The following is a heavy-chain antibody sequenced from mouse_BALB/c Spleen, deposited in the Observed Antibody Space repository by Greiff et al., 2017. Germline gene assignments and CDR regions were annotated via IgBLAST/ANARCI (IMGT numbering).Heavy chain of an antibody. J-gene: IGHJ2*01. V-gene: IGHV14-3*02. D-gene: IGHD1-2*01. CDR2: IDPANGNT. CDR3: ARPTPTAY. CDR1: GFTFKDTY. Sequence: VQLQQSGAELVKPGASVKLSCTASGFTFKDTYMHWVKQRPEQGLEWIGRIDPANGNTKYDPKFTGKATITADTSSNTAYLQLSSLTSEDTAVYYCARPTPTAYWGQGTTLTVSS.